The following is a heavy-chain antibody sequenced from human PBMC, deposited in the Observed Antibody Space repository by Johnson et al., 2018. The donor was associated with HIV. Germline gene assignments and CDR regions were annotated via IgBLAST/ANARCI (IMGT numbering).Heavy chain of an antibody. CDR3: AREELEPDVFDI. J-gene: IGHJ3*02. Sequence: QVQLVESGGGLVQPGRSLRLSCAASGFTFSSYGLHWVRQAPGKGLEWVTFIRYDGSNEYYADSVKGRFTISRDNSKNTLYLQMHSLRIEDTALYYCAREELEPDVFDIWGQGTMVTVSS. V-gene: IGHV3-30*02. D-gene: IGHD1-1*01. CDR2: IRYDGSNE. CDR1: GFTFSSYG.